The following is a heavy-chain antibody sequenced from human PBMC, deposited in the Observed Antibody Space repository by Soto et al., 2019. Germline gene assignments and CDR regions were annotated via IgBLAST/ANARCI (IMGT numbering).Heavy chain of an antibody. CDR3: ARRPRYSNYVDY. J-gene: IGHJ4*02. V-gene: IGHV2-5*01. CDR2: IYWNDDK. CDR1: GFSLSTSGVG. Sequence: QITLKESGPTLVKPTQTLTLTCTFSGFSLSTSGVGVGWIRQPPGKALEWLALIYWNDDKRYSPSLKIRLTIAKDTSKNEVVLNMTNMDPVDTATYFCARRPRYSNYVDYWGQGTLVTVSS. D-gene: IGHD4-4*01.